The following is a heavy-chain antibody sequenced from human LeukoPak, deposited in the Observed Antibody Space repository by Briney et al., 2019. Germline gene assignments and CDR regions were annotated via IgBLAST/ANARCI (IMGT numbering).Heavy chain of an antibody. V-gene: IGHV3-7*01. CDR1: GFTFSTYD. J-gene: IGHJ4*02. D-gene: IGHD1-1*01. CDR2: IKEDGSEK. Sequence: GGSLRLSCAASGFTFSTYDVSWVRQAPGKGPEWLANIKEDGSEKYYVDSVKGRFTISRDNAKNSLYLQMNSLRAEDTAVYYCARGTTGYWGQGTLVTVSS. CDR3: ARGTTGY.